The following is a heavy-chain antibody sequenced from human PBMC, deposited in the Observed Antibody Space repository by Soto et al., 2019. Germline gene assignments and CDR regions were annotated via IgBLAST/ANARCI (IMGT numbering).Heavy chain of an antibody. D-gene: IGHD6-13*01. Sequence: PSETLSLTCAVYVGSFSCHYWNWIRQPPGKGLEWIGEINHSGSTNYNPSLKSRVTVSVDTSKNQFSLKLSSVTAADTAVYYCARGPRKDSSNWYNWFDPWSQGTLVTVSS. CDR2: INHSGST. V-gene: IGHV4-34*01. CDR3: ARGPRKDSSNWYNWFDP. J-gene: IGHJ5*02. CDR1: VGSFSCHY.